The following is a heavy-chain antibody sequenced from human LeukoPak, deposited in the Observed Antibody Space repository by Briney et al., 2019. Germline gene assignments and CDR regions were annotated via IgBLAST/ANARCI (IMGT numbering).Heavy chain of an antibody. CDR2: INHSGST. CDR1: GGSFRGYY. V-gene: IGHV4-34*01. Sequence: SETLSLTCAVYGGSFRGYYWGWIGQPPGTGLEWIGEINHSGSTNYNPSLKSRVTISVDTSKNQLSLKLSSVTAAYTAVYYGGRARYYYAAGSYAYWGQGTLVTVSS. D-gene: IGHD3-10*01. CDR3: GRARYYYAAGSYAY. J-gene: IGHJ4*02.